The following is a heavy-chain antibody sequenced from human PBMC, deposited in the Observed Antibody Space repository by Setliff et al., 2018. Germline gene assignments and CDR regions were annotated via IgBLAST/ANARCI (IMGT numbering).Heavy chain of an antibody. J-gene: IGHJ3*02. CDR1: GFTFSSYS. Sequence: GGSLRLSCAASGFTFSSYSMHWVRQTPGKGLEWVSSISPDSYYIYYADSIKGRFTISRDNAKSSPYLQMNSLRVEDTAVFYCARSPANGGHDAFDIWGQGTMVTVSS. V-gene: IGHV3-21*03. D-gene: IGHD6-25*01. CDR3: ARSPANGGHDAFDI. CDR2: ISPDSYYI.